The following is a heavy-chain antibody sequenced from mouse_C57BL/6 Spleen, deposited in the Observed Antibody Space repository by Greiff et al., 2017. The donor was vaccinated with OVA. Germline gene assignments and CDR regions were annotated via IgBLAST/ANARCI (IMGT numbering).Heavy chain of an antibody. Sequence: VQLKESGGGLVKPGGSLKLSCAASGFTFSDYGMHWVRQAPEKGLEWVAYISSGSSTIYYADTVKGQVTNSRDKAKNTLFPQMTILRSEDTAMYYCARPLYYYGRSLDYWGQGTTLTVSS. CDR1: GFTFSDYG. CDR3: ARPLYYYGRSLDY. CDR2: ISSGSSTI. V-gene: IGHV5-17*01. J-gene: IGHJ2*01. D-gene: IGHD1-1*01.